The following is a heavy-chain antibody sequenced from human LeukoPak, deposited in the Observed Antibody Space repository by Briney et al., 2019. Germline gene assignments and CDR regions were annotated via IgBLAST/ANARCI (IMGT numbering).Heavy chain of an antibody. D-gene: IGHD1-1*01. Sequence: GESLKISCKGLGYSSSYYWIGWVRQMPGKGLEWMGIIYLGDSDTRYSPSFQGQITISADKSITTAYLQWGSLKASDTAIYYCARHTILEPFDYWGQGTLVTVSS. J-gene: IGHJ4*02. CDR2: IYLGDSDT. CDR3: ARHTILEPFDY. V-gene: IGHV5-51*01. CDR1: GYSSSYYW.